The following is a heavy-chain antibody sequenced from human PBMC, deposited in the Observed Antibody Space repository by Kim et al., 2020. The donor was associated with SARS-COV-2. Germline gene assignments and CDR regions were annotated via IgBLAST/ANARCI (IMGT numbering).Heavy chain of an antibody. CDR1: GFTFSSYA. V-gene: IGHV3-64D*09. J-gene: IGHJ4*02. CDR3: VKASLYGWHRFDY. D-gene: IGHD6-19*01. Sequence: GGSLRLSCSASGFTFSSYAMHWVRQAPGKGLEYVSAISSNGGSTYYADSVKGRFTISRDNSKNTLYLQMSSLRAEDTAVYYCVKASLYGWHRFDYWVQGTLVTVSS. CDR2: ISSNGGST.